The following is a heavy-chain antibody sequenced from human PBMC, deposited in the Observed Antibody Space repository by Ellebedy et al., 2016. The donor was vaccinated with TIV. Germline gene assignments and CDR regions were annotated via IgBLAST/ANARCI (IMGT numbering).Heavy chain of an antibody. CDR1: GGTFSSYA. CDR2: INPSGGST. Sequence: ASVKVSCXASGGTFSSYAINWVRQAPGQGLEWMGIINPSGGSTSYAQKFQGRVTMTRDTSTSTVYMELSSLRSEDTAVYYCARGLDHYDSSGSDYWGQGTLVTVSS. D-gene: IGHD3-22*01. J-gene: IGHJ4*02. V-gene: IGHV1-46*01. CDR3: ARGLDHYDSSGSDY.